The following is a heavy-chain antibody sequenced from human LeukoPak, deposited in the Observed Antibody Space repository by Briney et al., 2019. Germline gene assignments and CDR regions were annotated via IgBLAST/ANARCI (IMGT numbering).Heavy chain of an antibody. Sequence: GGSLRLSCAAPGFTFSSYAMSWVRQAPGEGLEGVPGISAGGDTTYTADSVRGRFTISRDNSNNTLYLQMNTLTAEDTAVYYCAAISYSGTWPVGYWGQGILVTVTA. CDR1: GFTFSSYA. V-gene: IGHV3-23*01. CDR3: AAISYSGTWPVGY. J-gene: IGHJ4*02. CDR2: ISAGGDTT. D-gene: IGHD6-25*01.